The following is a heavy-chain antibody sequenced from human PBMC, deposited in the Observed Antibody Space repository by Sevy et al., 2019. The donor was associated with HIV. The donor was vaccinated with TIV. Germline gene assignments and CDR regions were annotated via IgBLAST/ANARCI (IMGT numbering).Heavy chain of an antibody. CDR1: GYTFPAFS. CDR2: ISTGTDHI. V-gene: IGHV3-21*05. D-gene: IGHD3-3*01. CDR3: VRRRVDAYKVYFDL. J-gene: IGHJ4*02. Sequence: GGSLRLSCTASGYTFPAFSFNWVRQAPGKGLEWLSYISTGTDHIYYADSARGRFTISRDDAKNSVTMEMKSLRDKDTALYYCVRRRVDAYKVYFDLWGQGTLVTVAS.